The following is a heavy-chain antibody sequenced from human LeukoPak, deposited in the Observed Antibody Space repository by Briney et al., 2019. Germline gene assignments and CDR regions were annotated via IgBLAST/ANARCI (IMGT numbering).Heavy chain of an antibody. CDR2: IYPGDSDT. D-gene: IGHD6-19*01. Sequence: GESLKISCKGSGYSFTNYWIGWGRQMPGKGLEWMGIIYPGDSDTRYSPSFQGQVTISADKSISTAYLQWSSLKASDTAMYYCARHSIAVAGNDAFDIWGQGTMVTVSS. V-gene: IGHV5-51*01. CDR3: ARHSIAVAGNDAFDI. J-gene: IGHJ3*02. CDR1: GYSFTNYW.